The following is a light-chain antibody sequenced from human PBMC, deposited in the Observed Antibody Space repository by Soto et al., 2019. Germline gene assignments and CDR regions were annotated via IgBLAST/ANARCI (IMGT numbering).Light chain of an antibody. V-gene: IGKV3-15*01. J-gene: IGKJ1*01. CDR2: GAS. Sequence: VMTQAPATLSVSPGEGATLSCRASQTVNNNVAWYQLKDGQVPRLLIYGASTRATDIPARFSGSGSGTEFTFTISSLQSEDFAEYHCQQYNNLPQTFGQGTKVDIK. CDR1: QTVNNN. CDR3: QQYNNLPQT.